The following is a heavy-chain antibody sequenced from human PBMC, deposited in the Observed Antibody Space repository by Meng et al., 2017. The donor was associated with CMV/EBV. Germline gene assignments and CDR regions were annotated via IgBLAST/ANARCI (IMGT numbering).Heavy chain of an antibody. CDR3: ARERGDDSGYNFDS. CDR1: GGFFSGFC. Sequence: QVQLQDSGPGLVKPSETLSLTWSVSGGFFSGFCCTWIRQPAGKGMEWIGRIYSTGGTNYNPSFESRVTISLDGSNNQFSLKLNSVTAADTAIYYCARERGDDSGYNFDSWGQGTLVTVSS. CDR2: IYSTGGT. D-gene: IGHD3-22*01. J-gene: IGHJ4*02. V-gene: IGHV4-4*07.